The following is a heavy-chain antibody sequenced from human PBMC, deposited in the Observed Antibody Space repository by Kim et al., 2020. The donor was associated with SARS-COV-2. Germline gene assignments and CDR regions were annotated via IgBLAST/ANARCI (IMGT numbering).Heavy chain of an antibody. CDR3: ARQGQGHAFDI. CDR2: T. Sequence: TYYNPSLKSRVTISVDTSKNQFSLKLSSVTAADTAVYYCARQGQGHAFDIWGQGTMVTVSS. J-gene: IGHJ3*02. V-gene: IGHV4-39*01.